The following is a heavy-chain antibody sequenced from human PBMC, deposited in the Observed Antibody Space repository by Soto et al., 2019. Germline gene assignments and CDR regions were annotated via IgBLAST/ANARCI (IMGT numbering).Heavy chain of an antibody. Sequence: GGSLRLSCAASGFTFSPYAMTWVRQAPGKGLEWVSSISGSGGSTNYADSVKGRFTVSRDNSKRTLSLQMNSLTEEDTATYYCAKGLRRLLRTQYYYGLDVWGRGTTVTVSS. CDR2: ISGSGGST. J-gene: IGHJ6*02. CDR1: GFTFSPYA. CDR3: AKGLRRLLRTQYYYGLDV. V-gene: IGHV3-23*01. D-gene: IGHD3-16*01.